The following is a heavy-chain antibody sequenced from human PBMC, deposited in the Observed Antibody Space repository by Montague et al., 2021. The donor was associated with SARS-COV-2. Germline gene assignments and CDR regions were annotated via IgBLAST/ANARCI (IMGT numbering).Heavy chain of an antibody. CDR1: GFTFSSYS. V-gene: IGHV3-30*04. CDR2: ISYDGSNN. J-gene: IGHJ4*02. CDR3: ALPPPAPMVRGVMAPLDF. D-gene: IGHD3-10*01. Sequence: SLRLSCAASGFTFSSYSMHWVRQAPGKGLEWVAVISYDGSNNSYXXSLKGRFTISRDSSKNTLFLQMNSLRAEDTAVYYCALPPPAPMVRGVMAPLDFWGQGTLVTVSS.